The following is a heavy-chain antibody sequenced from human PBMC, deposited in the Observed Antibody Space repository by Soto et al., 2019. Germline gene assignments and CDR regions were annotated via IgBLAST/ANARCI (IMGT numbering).Heavy chain of an antibody. V-gene: IGHV4-31*03. D-gene: IGHD5-12*01. CDR2: IFYSRTT. CDR1: VVSINSGGYY. J-gene: IGHJ4*02. Sequence: SETLSLTCTVSVVSINSGGYYWTWIRQYPGKGLEWIGYIFYSRTTSYNPSLKSRVTISGDTSKNQFSLTLRYVTAADSAVYYCARASPGDLDYYFGFWGQGTPVTVSS. CDR3: ARASPGDLDYYFGF.